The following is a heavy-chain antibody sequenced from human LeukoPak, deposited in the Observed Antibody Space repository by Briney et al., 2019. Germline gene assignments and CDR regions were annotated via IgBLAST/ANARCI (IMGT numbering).Heavy chain of an antibody. V-gene: IGHV4-39*01. D-gene: IGHD6-19*01. CDR3: VRSFGERIVVAGNFDY. CDR1: GDSVSSSIYY. CDR2: IYYSGIT. Sequence: KPSETLSLTCTVSGDSVSSSIYYWGWVRQPPGKGLQWIGTIYYSGITYYNPFLKSRVTISVDTSKNQFSLKLSSVTAADAAVYYCVRSFGERIVVAGNFDYWGQGTLVTVSS. J-gene: IGHJ4*02.